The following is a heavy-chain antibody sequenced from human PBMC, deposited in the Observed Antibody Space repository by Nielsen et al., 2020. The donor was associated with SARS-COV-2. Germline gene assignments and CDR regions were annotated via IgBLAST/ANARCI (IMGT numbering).Heavy chain of an antibody. Sequence: SETLSLTCAVSGGSVSSNDWWTWVRQSPGKGLEWIGEVSHSGSINYNPSLKSRVTLSMDKSKRQFSLRLTSVSAADTAVYLCARGDLVVVPSPILGLGPFFYYFYLDVWGKGTTVTVSS. CDR1: GGSVSSNDW. CDR2: VSHSGSI. J-gene: IGHJ6*03. V-gene: IGHV4-4*02. D-gene: IGHD2-2*01. CDR3: ARGDLVVVPSPILGLGPFFYYFYLDV.